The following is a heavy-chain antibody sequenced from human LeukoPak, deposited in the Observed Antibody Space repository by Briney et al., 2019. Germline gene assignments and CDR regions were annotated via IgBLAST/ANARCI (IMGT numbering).Heavy chain of an antibody. Sequence: PGGSLRLSCSASGFTFSIYAMHWVRQTPDRGLEWVGFLSSDGSYDQYRESVRGRFSISRDNSKNTLYLEMNRLTVDDTGVYYCAREGTYPDFWSGYFEYWGQGTLAIVSS. CDR3: AREGTYPDFWSGYFEY. CDR2: LSSDGSYD. D-gene: IGHD3-3*01. V-gene: IGHV3-30*04. CDR1: GFTFSIYA. J-gene: IGHJ4*02.